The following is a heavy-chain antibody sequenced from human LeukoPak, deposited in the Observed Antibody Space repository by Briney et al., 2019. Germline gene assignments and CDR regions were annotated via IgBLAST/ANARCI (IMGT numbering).Heavy chain of an antibody. CDR2: FNPIFGSA. J-gene: IGHJ5*02. CDR3: ARDFGSGVFDP. V-gene: IGHV1-69*05. D-gene: IGHD3-10*01. CDR1: GDSFGTYG. Sequence: SVKVSCKASGDSFGTYGITWVRQAPGEGLEWMGGFNPIFGSAQYAQKFQGRVTITMDVSARTVYMELSSLRSEDTTIYCARDFGSGVFDPWGQGTLVTVSS.